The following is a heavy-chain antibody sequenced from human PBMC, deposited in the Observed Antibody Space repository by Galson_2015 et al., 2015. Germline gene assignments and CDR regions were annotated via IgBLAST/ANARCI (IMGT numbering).Heavy chain of an antibody. J-gene: IGHJ2*01. CDR2: ITSASSYI. CDR3: ARGHSSSWDWFFDL. CDR1: GFPFSSYS. D-gene: IGHD6-13*01. V-gene: IGHV3-21*01. Sequence: LRLSCAASGFPFSSYSMNWVRQAPGPGLEWVSSITSASSYIYYADSVKGRFTISRDNAKTSLSLQMNSLRAEDTAVYYCARGHSSSWDWFFDLWGRGTLVTVSS.